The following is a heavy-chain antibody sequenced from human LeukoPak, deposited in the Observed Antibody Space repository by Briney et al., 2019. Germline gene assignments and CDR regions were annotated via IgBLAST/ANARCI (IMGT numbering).Heavy chain of an antibody. J-gene: IGHJ4*02. V-gene: IGHV3-33*03. D-gene: IGHD3-10*01. Sequence: TGGSLRLSCAASGFTFSSYGMHWVRQAPGKGLEWVAVIWYDGSNKYYADSVKGRFTISRDNAKNSLYLQMNSLRAEDTALYYCAKGPYYYGSGSRLMGYFDYWGQGTLVTVSS. CDR3: AKGPYYYGSGSRLMGYFDY. CDR2: IWYDGSNK. CDR1: GFTFSSYG.